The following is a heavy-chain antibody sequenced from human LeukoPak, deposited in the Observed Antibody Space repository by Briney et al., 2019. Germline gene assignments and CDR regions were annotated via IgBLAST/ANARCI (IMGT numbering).Heavy chain of an antibody. D-gene: IGHD2-2*02. J-gene: IGHJ5*02. CDR2: IIPIFGTA. Sequence: SAKVSCKASGGTFSRYAISWVRQAPGQGLEWRGGIIPIFGTANYAQKFQGRVTITTDESTSTAYMELSSLRSEDTAVYYCARVGGCSSTSCYTHWFDPGGQGTLVTVSS. CDR3: ARVGGCSSTSCYTHWFDP. V-gene: IGHV1-69*05. CDR1: GGTFSRYA.